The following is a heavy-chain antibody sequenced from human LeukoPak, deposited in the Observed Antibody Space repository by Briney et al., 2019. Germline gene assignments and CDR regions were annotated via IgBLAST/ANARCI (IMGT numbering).Heavy chain of an antibody. V-gene: IGHV3-23*01. Sequence: GGSLRLSCAASGFTFSSYAMSWVREAPGEGLEGVAAISGRGDSTNYADSVKGRFTISRDNSENTLYLQMNSLTAADTALSYCAKAWGDYVSSLRGHFAYWGQGTLVTVSS. D-gene: IGHD3-16*01. CDR3: AKAWGDYVSSLRGHFAY. CDR1: GFTFSSYA. J-gene: IGHJ4*02. CDR2: ISGRGDST.